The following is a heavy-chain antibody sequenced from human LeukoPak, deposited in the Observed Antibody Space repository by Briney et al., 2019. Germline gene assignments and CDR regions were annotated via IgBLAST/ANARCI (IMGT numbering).Heavy chain of an antibody. CDR1: GGSITSNSYY. CDR3: ARGRRDGYMLLWEDY. CDR2: IYYSGST. V-gene: IGHV4-39*07. J-gene: IGHJ4*02. D-gene: IGHD5-24*01. Sequence: SETLSLTCTVSGGSITSNSYYWGWIRQPPGNGLEWIGSIYYSGSTYYNPSLKSRVTISVDTSKNQVSLKLSSVTAADTAVYHCARGRRDGYMLLWEDYWGQGTLVTVSS.